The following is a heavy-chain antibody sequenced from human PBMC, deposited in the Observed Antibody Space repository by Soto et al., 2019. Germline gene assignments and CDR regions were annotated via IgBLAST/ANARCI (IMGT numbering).Heavy chain of an antibody. Sequence: GGSLRLSCAASGFTFDDYAMHWVRQAPGKGLEWVSGISWNSGSIGYADSVKGRFTISRDNAKNSLYLQMNSLRAEDTALYYCAKDRRGSYRFDYFDYWGQGTLVTVSS. V-gene: IGHV3-9*01. CDR1: GFTFDDYA. D-gene: IGHD3-16*02. CDR2: ISWNSGSI. CDR3: AKDRRGSYRFDYFDY. J-gene: IGHJ4*02.